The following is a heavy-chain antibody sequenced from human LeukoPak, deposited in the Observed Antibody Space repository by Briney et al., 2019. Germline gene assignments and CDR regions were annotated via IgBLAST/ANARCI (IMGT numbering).Heavy chain of an antibody. CDR2: INHSGST. CDR3: AREPARDFWSGFGYNWFDP. J-gene: IGHJ5*02. Sequence: SETLSLTCAVYGGSFSGYYWSWIRQPPGKGLEWIGEINHSGSTNCNPSLKSRVTISVDTSKNQFSLKLSSVTAADTAVYYCAREPARDFWSGFGYNWFDPWGQGTLVTVSS. D-gene: IGHD3-3*01. V-gene: IGHV4-34*01. CDR1: GGSFSGYY.